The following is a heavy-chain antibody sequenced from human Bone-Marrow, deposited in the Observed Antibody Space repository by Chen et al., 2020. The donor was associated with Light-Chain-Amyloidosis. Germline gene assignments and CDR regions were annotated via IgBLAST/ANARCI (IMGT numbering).Heavy chain of an antibody. J-gene: IGHJ4*02. V-gene: IGHV5-51*01. CDR2: IYPDDSYA. CDR3: ARRRDGYNFDY. Sequence: EVQLEQSGPEEKKPGESLKISCKGSGYTFPNYWIGGVRQMPGKGLEWMGVIYPDDSYARYSPSFEGQVTISADKSITTAYLQWRSLKASDTAMYYCARRRDGYNFDYWGQGTLVTVSS. D-gene: IGHD5-12*01. CDR1: GYTFPNYW.